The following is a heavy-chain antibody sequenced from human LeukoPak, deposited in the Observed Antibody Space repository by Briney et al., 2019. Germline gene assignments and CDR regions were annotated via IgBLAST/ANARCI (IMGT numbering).Heavy chain of an antibody. CDR1: GYTFTSYG. J-gene: IGHJ4*02. Sequence: ASVKVSCKASGYTFTSYGISWVRQAPGQGLEWMGWISAYNGNTNYAQKFQGRVTITADKSTSTAYMELGSLRSEDTAVYYCARSRINCGGDCYLLFGYWGQGTLVTVSS. CDR3: ARSRINCGGDCYLLFGY. CDR2: ISAYNGNT. D-gene: IGHD2-21*02. V-gene: IGHV1-18*01.